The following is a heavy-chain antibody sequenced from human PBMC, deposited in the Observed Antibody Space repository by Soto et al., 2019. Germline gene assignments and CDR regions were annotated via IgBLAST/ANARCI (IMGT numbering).Heavy chain of an antibody. D-gene: IGHD2-15*01. J-gene: IGHJ4*02. CDR2: IWYDGSNK. V-gene: IGHV3-33*01. Sequence: QVQLVESGGGVVQPGRSLRLSCAASGFTFSSYGMHWVRQAPGKGLEWVAVIWYDGSNKYYADSVKGRFTISRDNSKNTLYLQMNSLRAEDTAVYYCARDLATICPLSGGSCYNINSEGFFDYWGQGTLVTVSS. CDR1: GFTFSSYG. CDR3: ARDLATICPLSGGSCYNINSEGFFDY.